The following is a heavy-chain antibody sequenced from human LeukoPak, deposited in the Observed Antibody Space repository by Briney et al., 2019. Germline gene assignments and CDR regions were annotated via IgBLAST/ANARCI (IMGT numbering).Heavy chain of an antibody. CDR2: IRSSSSTI. CDR1: GFTFSSYS. V-gene: IGHV3-48*02. J-gene: IGHJ3*02. Sequence: GGSLRLSCAASGFTFSSYSMNWVRQAPGKGLEWVSYIRSSSSTIYYADSVKGRFTISRDNAKNSLYLQMNSLKDEDTAVYYCARDPQEDDGYGAFDIWGQGTMVTVSS. CDR3: ARDPQEDDGYGAFDI. D-gene: IGHD5-18*01.